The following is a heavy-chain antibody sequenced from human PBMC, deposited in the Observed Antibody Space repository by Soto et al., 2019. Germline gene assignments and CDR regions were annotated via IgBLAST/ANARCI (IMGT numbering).Heavy chain of an antibody. CDR2: INPNSGGT. V-gene: IGHV1-2*04. Sequence: GASVKVSCKASGYTFTGYYMHWVRQAPGQGLEWMGWINPNSGGTNYAQKFQGWVTMTRDTSISTAYMELSRLRSDDTAVYYCARAFFCSGYYMDVWGKGTTVTVSS. D-gene: IGHD3-3*01. CDR3: ARAFFCSGYYMDV. J-gene: IGHJ6*03. CDR1: GYTFTGYY.